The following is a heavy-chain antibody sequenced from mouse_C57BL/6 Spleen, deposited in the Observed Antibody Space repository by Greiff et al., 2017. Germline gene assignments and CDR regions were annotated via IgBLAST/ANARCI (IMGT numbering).Heavy chain of an antibody. CDR3: ARERDGSSDSSSMDY. V-gene: IGHV2-2*01. CDR2: IWSGGST. Sequence: VKLVESGPGLVQPSQSLSITCTVSGFSLTSYGVHWVRQSPGKGLEWLGVIWSGGSTDYNAAFISRLSISKDNTKSQVFFKMNSLQADDTAIYYCARERDGSSDSSSMDYWGQGTSVTVSS. J-gene: IGHJ4*01. CDR1: GFSLTSYG. D-gene: IGHD1-1*01.